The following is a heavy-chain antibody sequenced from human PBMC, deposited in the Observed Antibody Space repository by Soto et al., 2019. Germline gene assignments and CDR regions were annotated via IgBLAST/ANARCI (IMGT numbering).Heavy chain of an antibody. CDR2: IYHSGTT. J-gene: IGHJ5*02. V-gene: IGHV4-31*03. CDR1: GGSISSGGYY. D-gene: IGHD2-2*01. Sequence: QVQLQESGPGLVKPSQTLSLTCTVSGGSISSGGYYWSWIRQHPGKGLEWIGYIYHSGTTYYNPSRKSRVTISVDTSKNQFSLKLTSGTAADTAVYYCARVIGNQLLGWFDPWGQGTLVTVSS. CDR3: ARVIGNQLLGWFDP.